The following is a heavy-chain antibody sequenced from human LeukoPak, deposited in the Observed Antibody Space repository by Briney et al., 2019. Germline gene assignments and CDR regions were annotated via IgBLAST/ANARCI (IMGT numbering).Heavy chain of an antibody. CDR1: GGTFSGYA. D-gene: IGHD6-6*01. V-gene: IGHV1-69*05. Sequence: GASVNVSCKASGGTFSGYAISWVRQAPGQGLEWMGGIIPIFGTANYAQKFQGRVTITTDESTSTAYMELSSLRSEDTAVYYCARESVAARSGIFGYWGQGTLVTVSS. CDR2: IIPIFGTA. CDR3: ARESVAARSGIFGY. J-gene: IGHJ4*02.